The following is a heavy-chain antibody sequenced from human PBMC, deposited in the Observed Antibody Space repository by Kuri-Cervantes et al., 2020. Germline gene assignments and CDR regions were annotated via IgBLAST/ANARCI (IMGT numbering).Heavy chain of an antibody. V-gene: IGHV3-49*03. CDR3: TTGPYFSL. Sequence: GGSLRLSCTASGFTFGDYAMSWFRQAPGKGLEWVGFIRSKAYGGTTEYAASVKGRFTISRDESKNMLYLQMNSLKTEDTALYYCTTGPYFSLWGHGTLVTVSS. CDR1: GFTFGDYA. CDR2: IRSKAYGGTT. J-gene: IGHJ3*01. D-gene: IGHD2-21*01.